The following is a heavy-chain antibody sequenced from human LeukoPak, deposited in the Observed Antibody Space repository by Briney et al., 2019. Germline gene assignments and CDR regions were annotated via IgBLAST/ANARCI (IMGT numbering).Heavy chain of an antibody. J-gene: IGHJ4*02. V-gene: IGHV1-69*01. CDR1: GGTFSSYA. CDR2: IIPIFGTA. CDR3: ARWPSLGVARRYYFDY. Sequence: SVKLSCKASGGTFSSYAISWVRQAPGQGLEWMGGIIPIFGTANYAQKFQGRVTITADESTSTAYMELSSLRSEDTAVYYCARWPSLGVARRYYFDYWGQGTLVTVSS. D-gene: IGHD1-1*01.